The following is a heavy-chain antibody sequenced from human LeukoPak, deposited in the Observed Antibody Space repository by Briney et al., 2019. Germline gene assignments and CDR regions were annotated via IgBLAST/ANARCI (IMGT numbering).Heavy chain of an antibody. CDR2: ISSSSSYI. Sequence: GGSLRLSCAASGFTFSSYSMNWVRQAPGKGLEWVSSISSSSSYIYYADSVKGRFTISRDNAKNSLYLQMNSLRAEDTAVYYCARPPIAAAGTISPADDYWGQGTLVTVSS. J-gene: IGHJ4*02. CDR3: ARPPIAAAGTISPADDY. CDR1: GFTFSSYS. D-gene: IGHD6-13*01. V-gene: IGHV3-21*01.